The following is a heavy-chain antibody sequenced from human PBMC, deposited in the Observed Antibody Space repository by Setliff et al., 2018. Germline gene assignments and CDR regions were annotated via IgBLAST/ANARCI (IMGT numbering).Heavy chain of an antibody. CDR2: IYDNDFA. CDR1: GGSISYFY. D-gene: IGHD3-22*01. J-gene: IGHJ5*02. CDR3: ARGDDFHDGSGYYNP. V-gene: IGHV4-59*01. Sequence: SETLSLTCTVSGGSISYFYWSWIRQPPGKGLEWIGYIYDNDFANYNPSLRSRVSISVDTSKNQSSLKLTSVTAADTAVYYCARGDDFHDGSGYYNPWGQGTLVTVSS.